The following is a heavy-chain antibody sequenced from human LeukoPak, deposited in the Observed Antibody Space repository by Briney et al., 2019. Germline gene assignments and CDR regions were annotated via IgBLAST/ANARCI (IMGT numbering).Heavy chain of an antibody. J-gene: IGHJ4*02. V-gene: IGHV4-59*01. Sequence: SETLSLTCTVSGGSISSYYWNWIRQPPGKGLEWIGYIYYSGSTNYSPSLKSRVTISEDTSKNQISLKLNSVTAADTAVYYCARSQYCSGGSCWFDYWGQGTLVTVSS. CDR3: ARSQYCSGGSCWFDY. CDR1: GGSISSYY. CDR2: IYYSGST. D-gene: IGHD2-15*01.